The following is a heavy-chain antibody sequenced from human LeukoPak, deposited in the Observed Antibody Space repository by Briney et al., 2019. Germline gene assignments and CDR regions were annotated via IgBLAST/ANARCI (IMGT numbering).Heavy chain of an antibody. J-gene: IGHJ4*02. CDR2: VSISSGTI. V-gene: IGHV3-48*04. Sequence: GSLRLSCAASRFTFSSYAMSWVRQAPGKGLEWISFVSISSGTIYYADSVKGRFRISRDNAKSSLDLEMNSLRAEDTAVYYCARAMSTFGGVRNYFDSWGQGTLVTVSS. CDR3: ARAMSTFGGVRNYFDS. CDR1: RFTFSSYA. D-gene: IGHD3-16*01.